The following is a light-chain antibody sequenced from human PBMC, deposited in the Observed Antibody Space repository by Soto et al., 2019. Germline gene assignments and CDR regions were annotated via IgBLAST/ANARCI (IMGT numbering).Light chain of an antibody. CDR2: RNN. J-gene: IGLJ1*01. V-gene: IGLV1-47*01. CDR3: AAWDDSLSGYV. Sequence: QSVLTQPPSASGTPGQRVTISCSGSSSNIGSNYAYWYQQLPGTAPSLLIYRNNQRPSGVPDRFSGSKSGTSASLAISGLRSEDEAEYYCAAWDDSLSGYVFGTGTKVTVL. CDR1: SSNIGSNY.